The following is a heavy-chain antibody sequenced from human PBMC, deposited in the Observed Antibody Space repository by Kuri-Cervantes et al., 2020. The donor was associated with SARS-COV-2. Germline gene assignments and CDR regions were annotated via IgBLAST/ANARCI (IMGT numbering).Heavy chain of an antibody. D-gene: IGHD3-16*01. Sequence: GESLKISCAASGLTFSSYAMNWVRQAPGKGLEWVSVIGGSGVRTNYADSVKGRFTISRDNSKNTLYLQMNSLRAEDTAVYYCAKVGGHREYFQNWGQGTLVTVSS. CDR2: IGGSGVRT. CDR1: GLTFSSYA. V-gene: IGHV3-23*01. CDR3: AKVGGHREYFQN. J-gene: IGHJ1*01.